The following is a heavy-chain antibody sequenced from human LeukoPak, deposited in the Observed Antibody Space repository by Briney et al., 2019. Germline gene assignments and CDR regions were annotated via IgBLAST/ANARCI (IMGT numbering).Heavy chain of an antibody. CDR3: ARGFGSLDY. V-gene: IGHV3-23*01. CDR1: GFTFSSYG. D-gene: IGHD3-16*01. Sequence: GGSLRLSCAASGFTFSSYGMSWVRQAPGKGLEWVSAISGSGGSTYYADSVKGRFTISRDNSKNTLYLQMNSLRAEDTALYYCARGFGSLDYWGQGTLVTVSS. CDR2: ISGSGGST. J-gene: IGHJ4*02.